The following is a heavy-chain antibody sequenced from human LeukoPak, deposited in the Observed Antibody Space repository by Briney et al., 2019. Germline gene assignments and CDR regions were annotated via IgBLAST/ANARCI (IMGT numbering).Heavy chain of an antibody. D-gene: IGHD4-23*01. Sequence: GGSLRLSCAVSGFSVSSNFMSWVRQAPGKGLEWVAVIFSGGTTYYADSVKGRFTISRDKSKNTLFPQMNSLRVEDTAVYYCARGTTVATLYSFDYWGQGTLVTVSS. CDR2: IFSGGTT. CDR1: GFSVSSNF. CDR3: ARGTTVATLYSFDY. V-gene: IGHV3-53*01. J-gene: IGHJ4*02.